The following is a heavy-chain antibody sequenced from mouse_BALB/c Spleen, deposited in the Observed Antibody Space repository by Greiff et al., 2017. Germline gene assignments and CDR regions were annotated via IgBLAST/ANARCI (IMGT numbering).Heavy chain of an antibody. CDR3: ALTTVVALYAMDY. Sequence: EVQLQQSGPELVKPGASVKISCKASGYSFTGYYMHWVKQSHVKSLEWIGRINPYNGATSYNQNFKDKASLTVDKSSSTAYMELHSLTSEDSAVYYCALTTVVALYAMDYWGQGTAVTVAS. J-gene: IGHJ4*01. CDR2: INPYNGAT. CDR1: GYSFTGYY. D-gene: IGHD1-1*01. V-gene: IGHV1-31*01.